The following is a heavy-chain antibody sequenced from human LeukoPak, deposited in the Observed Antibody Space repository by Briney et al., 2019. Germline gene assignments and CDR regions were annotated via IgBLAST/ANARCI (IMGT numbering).Heavy chain of an antibody. Sequence: GGSLRLSCAASGFTFSSYAMSWVRQAPGKGLEWVSGISGSGDSTDYADSVKGRFTISRDNSKNTVHLRMNSLRAEDTAIYYCAKYVTAKGPPYGLDVWGQGTTVTVSS. CDR1: GFTFSSYA. J-gene: IGHJ6*02. CDR2: ISGSGDST. D-gene: IGHD1-14*01. CDR3: AKYVTAKGPPYGLDV. V-gene: IGHV3-23*01.